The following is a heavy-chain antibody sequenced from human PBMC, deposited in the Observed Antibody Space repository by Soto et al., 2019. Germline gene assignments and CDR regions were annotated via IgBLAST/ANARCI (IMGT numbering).Heavy chain of an antibody. D-gene: IGHD4-17*01. J-gene: IGHJ6*02. Sequence: QVQLVGSGGGVVQPGGSLRLSCTASGFTFTTFGIRWVRQAPGKGLEWVALISYDGHNKYYSDSVKGRFTISRDNYKNTLSLQMNSLRAEDTAVYYCAKDLQAYGDYNYYYYGMDVWGQGTTVSVSS. CDR1: GFTFTTFG. CDR2: ISYDGHNK. CDR3: AKDLQAYGDYNYYYYGMDV. V-gene: IGHV3-30*18.